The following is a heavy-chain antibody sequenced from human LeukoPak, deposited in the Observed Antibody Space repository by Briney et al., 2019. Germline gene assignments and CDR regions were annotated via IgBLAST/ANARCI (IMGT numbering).Heavy chain of an antibody. CDR3: VRGLLYLPDF. V-gene: IGHV1-8*01. CDR1: GYTFITHD. D-gene: IGHD2-2*01. CDR2: MSPNTGAT. Sequence: GASVKVSCKASGYTFITHDINWVRQAPGQGLEWMGWMSPNTGATGYAQKFRDRGTMSSNTSDSTAYLELDRLTFDDTAVYFCVRGLLYLPDFWGQGTLVTVSS. J-gene: IGHJ4*02.